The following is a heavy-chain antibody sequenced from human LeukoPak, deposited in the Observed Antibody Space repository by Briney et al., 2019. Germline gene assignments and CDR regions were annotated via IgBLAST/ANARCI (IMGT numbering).Heavy chain of an antibody. CDR1: GGSISSYD. J-gene: IGHJ4*02. D-gene: IGHD1-26*01. CDR3: ARENSGSYREFDY. Sequence: SETLSLTCTVPGGSISSYDWSWIRQPPGKGLEWIGRIYTSGSTNYNASLKSRVSMSVETSKNQFSLKLSSVTAADTAVFYCARENSGSYREFDYWGQGTLVTVSS. V-gene: IGHV4-4*07. CDR2: IYTSGST.